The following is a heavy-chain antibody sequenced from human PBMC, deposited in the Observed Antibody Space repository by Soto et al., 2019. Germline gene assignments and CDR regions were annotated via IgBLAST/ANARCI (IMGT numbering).Heavy chain of an antibody. CDR3: ASMIGDPVLSFDS. CDR1: GGSISSYY. J-gene: IGHJ5*01. D-gene: IGHD3-10*02. Sequence: QVQLQESGPGLVKPSETLSLTCTVSGGSISSYYWSWIRQPPGKGLEWIGFIFYSGSTSYNPSLKSRVTISIDTSEYQFSLKLNSVTAADTAVYYCASMIGDPVLSFDSWGQGTLVAVPS. V-gene: IGHV4-59*01. CDR2: IFYSGST.